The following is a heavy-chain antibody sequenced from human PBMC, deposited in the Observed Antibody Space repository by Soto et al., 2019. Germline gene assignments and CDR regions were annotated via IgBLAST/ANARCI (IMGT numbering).Heavy chain of an antibody. CDR2: IYYSGST. D-gene: IGHD2-8*02. Sequence: SETLSLTCAVSGVSISSGGYYWSWIRQHPGKGLEWIGYIYYSGSTYYNPSLKSRVTISVDTSKNQFSLKLSSVTAADTAVYYCARVGGVHYFDYWGQGTLVTVSS. CDR1: GVSISSGGYY. CDR3: ARVGGVHYFDY. V-gene: IGHV4-31*11. J-gene: IGHJ4*02.